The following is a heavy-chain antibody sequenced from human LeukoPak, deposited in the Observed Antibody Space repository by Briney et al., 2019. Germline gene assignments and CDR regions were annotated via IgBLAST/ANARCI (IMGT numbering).Heavy chain of an antibody. CDR3: ARRDGDYNRFDP. CDR2: IYYTGIT. V-gene: IGHV4-39*07. D-gene: IGHD4-17*01. CDR1: GASITSSNYY. Sequence: PSETLSLTCTVSGASITSSNYYWLWLRQPPGKGLEWIGSIYYTGITYSNLSLKSRVTISVDTSKNQFSLKLSSVTAADTAVYYCARRDGDYNRFDPWGQGTLVTVSS. J-gene: IGHJ5*02.